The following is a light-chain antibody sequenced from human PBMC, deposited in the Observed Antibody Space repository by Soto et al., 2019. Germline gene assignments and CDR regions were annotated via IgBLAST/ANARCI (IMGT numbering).Light chain of an antibody. CDR1: SSDVGAYIF. J-gene: IGLJ1*01. CDR2: DVN. CDR3: VSFAGGTYV. Sequence: QSVLTQPPSASGSPGQSVTISCTGTSSDVGAYIFVSWYQHHPGKAPKLMVYDVNRRPPGVPDRFFGSKSGNTAPLTVSGLQAEDEADYYCVSFAGGTYVFGTGTKVTVL. V-gene: IGLV2-8*01.